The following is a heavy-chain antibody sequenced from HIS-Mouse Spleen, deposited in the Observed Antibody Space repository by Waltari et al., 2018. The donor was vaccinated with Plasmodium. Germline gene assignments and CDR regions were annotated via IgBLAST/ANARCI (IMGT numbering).Heavy chain of an antibody. J-gene: IGHJ3*02. CDR1: GFTVSSNY. CDR3: ARGMKSSSSAFDI. CDR2: IYSGGST. V-gene: IGHV3-53*01. Sequence: EVQLVESGGGLIQPGGSLRLSCAASGFTVSSNYMSWVRQAPGKGLCVVSVIYSGGSTYYADSVKGRFTSSRDNSKNTLYLQMNSLRAEDTAVYYCARGMKSSSSAFDIWGQGTMVTVSS. D-gene: IGHD6-6*01.